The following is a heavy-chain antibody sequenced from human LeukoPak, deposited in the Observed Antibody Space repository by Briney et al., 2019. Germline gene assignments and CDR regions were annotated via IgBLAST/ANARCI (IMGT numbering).Heavy chain of an antibody. CDR1: GGSISSYY. CDR3: ARGAIFGVTRGWFDP. Sequence: SETLSLTCTVSGGSISSYYWSWIRQPPGKGLEWIGYIYYSGSTNYNPSLKSRVTISVDTSKNQFSLKLSSVTAADTAVYYCARGAIFGVTRGWFDPWGQGTLVTVSS. CDR2: IYYSGST. V-gene: IGHV4-59*01. J-gene: IGHJ5*02. D-gene: IGHD3-3*01.